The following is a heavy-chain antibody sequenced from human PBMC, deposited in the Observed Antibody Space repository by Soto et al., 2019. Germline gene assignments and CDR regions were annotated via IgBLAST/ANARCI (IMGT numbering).Heavy chain of an antibody. D-gene: IGHD5-18*01. Sequence: ASVKVSCKASGYTFTSYDINWVRQATGQGLEWMGWMNPNSGNTGYAQKFQGRVTMTRDTSISAAYMEVTNVKSDDTAIYYCARDGNFVLRGYSFGFDFWGQGTRVTVSS. V-gene: IGHV1-8*01. J-gene: IGHJ4*02. CDR3: ARDGNFVLRGYSFGFDF. CDR1: GYTFTSYD. CDR2: MNPNSGNT.